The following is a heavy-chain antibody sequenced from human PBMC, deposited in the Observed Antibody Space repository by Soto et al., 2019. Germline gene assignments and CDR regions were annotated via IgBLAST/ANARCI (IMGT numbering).Heavy chain of an antibody. CDR1: GGTFSSYT. D-gene: IGHD3-22*01. CDR2: IIPILGIA. CDR3: ARDLGVDSSGYYQSPFDY. V-gene: IGHV1-69*04. J-gene: IGHJ4*02. Sequence: SVEVSCKASGGTFSSYTISWVRQAPGQGLEWMGRIIPILGIANYAQKFQGRVTITADKSTSTAYMELSSLRSEDTAVYYCARDLGVDSSGYYQSPFDYWGQGTLVTVSS.